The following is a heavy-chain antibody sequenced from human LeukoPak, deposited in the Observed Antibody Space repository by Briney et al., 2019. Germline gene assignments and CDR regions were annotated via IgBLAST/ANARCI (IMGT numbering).Heavy chain of an antibody. CDR3: ARGDFYDLWSGYYYNWFDP. D-gene: IGHD3-3*01. Sequence: GASVKVSCKASGYTFTGYYMHWVRQAPGQGLEWMGWINPNSGGTNYAQKFQGRVTMTRDTSISTAYMELSRLRSDDTAVYYCARGDFYDLWSGYYYNWFDPWGQGTLVTVSS. J-gene: IGHJ5*02. CDR2: INPNSGGT. V-gene: IGHV1-2*02. CDR1: GYTFTGYY.